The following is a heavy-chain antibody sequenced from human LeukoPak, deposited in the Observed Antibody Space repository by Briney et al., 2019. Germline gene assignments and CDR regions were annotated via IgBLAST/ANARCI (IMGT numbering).Heavy chain of an antibody. V-gene: IGHV1-8*01. CDR2: MNPNNGNA. Sequence: ASVKVSCKAVGYTFNTYDINWVRQASGQGLEWMGKMNPNNGNADLAQKFQGRVTMTRDTSTSTAYMELSSLTSEDTAVYYCARRFAMDVWGQGTTVTVSS. J-gene: IGHJ6*02. CDR3: ARRFAMDV. D-gene: IGHD3-10*01. CDR1: GYTFNTYD.